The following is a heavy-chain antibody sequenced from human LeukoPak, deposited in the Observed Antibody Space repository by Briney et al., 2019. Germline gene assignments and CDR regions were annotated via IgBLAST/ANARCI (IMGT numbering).Heavy chain of an antibody. V-gene: IGHV3-21*01. J-gene: IGHJ4*02. CDR3: TRDQGYSNDVGHFDH. D-gene: IGHD4-11*01. Sequence: GGSLRLSCAASGFTFSRFSMNWVRQAPGKGLEWVSSISSSSSYIYYADSVKGRFTISRDNAKNSLYLQMDSLRAEDAAVYYCTRDQGYSNDVGHFDHWGQGTLVTVSS. CDR2: ISSSSSYI. CDR1: GFTFSRFS.